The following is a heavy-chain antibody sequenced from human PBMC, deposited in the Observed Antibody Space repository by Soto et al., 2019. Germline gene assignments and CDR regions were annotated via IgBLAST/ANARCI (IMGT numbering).Heavy chain of an antibody. V-gene: IGHV5-51*01. CDR2: IYPGDSDT. CDR1: GYSFTSNW. Sequence: PGESLKISCKASGYSFTSNWIGWVRQMPGKVLEWMGIIYPGDSDTRYSPSFQGQVTISADKSISTAYLQWSSLKASDTAMYYCARVAPLSNWFDPWGQGXLVTVYS. CDR3: ARVAPLSNWFDP. J-gene: IGHJ5*02. D-gene: IGHD5-12*01.